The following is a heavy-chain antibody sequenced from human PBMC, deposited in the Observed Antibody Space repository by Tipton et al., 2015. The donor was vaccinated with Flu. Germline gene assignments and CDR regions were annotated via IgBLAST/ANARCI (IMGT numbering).Heavy chain of an antibody. CDR3: AKSGSYLEYLQH. V-gene: IGHV4-4*07. CDR1: GGSISSYY. Sequence: LRLSCTVSGGSISSYYWSWIRQPAGKGLEWIGRIYTSGSTNYNPSLKSRVTASVDTSKNQFSLKMTSVSAADTAVYYCAKSGSYLEYLQHWGQGTLVTVSP. CDR2: IYTSGST. D-gene: IGHD1-26*01. J-gene: IGHJ1*01.